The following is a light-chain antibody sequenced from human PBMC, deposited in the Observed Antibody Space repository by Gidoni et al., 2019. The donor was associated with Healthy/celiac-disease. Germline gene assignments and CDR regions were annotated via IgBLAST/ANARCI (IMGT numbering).Light chain of an antibody. CDR1: QSSSSD. J-gene: IGKJ3*01. V-gene: IGKV1-39*01. Sequence: DMHLSQSTSSLSASVGDRFTITCRGSQSSSSDLNWYQQKPGKDPNLLLYAASSLQSGVPSWFSSSGSGADLTLTISSLQPEDFATYYCHQSYSTPLFTFGHXTKVDIK. CDR2: AAS. CDR3: HQSYSTPLFT.